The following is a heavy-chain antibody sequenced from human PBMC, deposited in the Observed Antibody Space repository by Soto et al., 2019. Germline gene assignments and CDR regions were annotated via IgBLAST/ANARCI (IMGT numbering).Heavy chain of an antibody. CDR1: GFTFSSYA. Sequence: GGSLRLSCAASGFTFSSYAMSWVRQAPGKGLEWVSAISGSGGSTYYADSVKGRFTISRDNSKNTLYLQMNSLRAEDTVVYYCAKDLLEGYNYPYYYGMDVWGQGTTVTVSS. D-gene: IGHD5-12*01. J-gene: IGHJ6*02. V-gene: IGHV3-23*01. CDR2: ISGSGGST. CDR3: AKDLLEGYNYPYYYGMDV.